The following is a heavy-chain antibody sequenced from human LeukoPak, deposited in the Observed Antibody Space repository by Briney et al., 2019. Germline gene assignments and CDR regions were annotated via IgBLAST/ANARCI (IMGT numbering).Heavy chain of an antibody. J-gene: IGHJ5*02. CDR2: ISSTSSYI. Sequence: GGSLRLSCAASGYTFSSYTINWVRQAPEKGLEWVSSISSTSSYIYYADSVKGRVTISRDNAKNSLYLQMNSLRVEDTAVYYCAGLSGSSYFDPWGQGTLVTVSS. CDR1: GYTFSSYT. D-gene: IGHD6-6*01. V-gene: IGHV3-21*01. CDR3: AGLSGSSYFDP.